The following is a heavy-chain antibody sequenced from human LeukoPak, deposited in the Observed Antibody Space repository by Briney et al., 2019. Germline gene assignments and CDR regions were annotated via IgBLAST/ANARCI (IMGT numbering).Heavy chain of an antibody. CDR2: IYYSGTT. V-gene: IGHV4-59*01. CDR1: GGXISGYY. D-gene: IGHD3-3*01. CDR3: ARAHLSETDFDS. J-gene: IGHJ4*02. Sequence: SETLSLTCAVSGGXISGYYCNWIRQSPGGGLEWIGYIYYSGTTNYNPSLRSRLTISLDTSQNQFSLQLTSVTAADTAVYYCARAHLSETDFDSWGQGALVTVSS.